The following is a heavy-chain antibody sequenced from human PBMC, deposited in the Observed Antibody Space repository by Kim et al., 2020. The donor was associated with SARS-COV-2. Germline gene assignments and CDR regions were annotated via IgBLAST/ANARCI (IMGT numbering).Heavy chain of an antibody. CDR3: ARLEYSSSSRLFDP. Sequence: SETLSLTCTVSGGSVSSSNYYWVWIRQPPGKGLEWIGNIYYTGDTYYNPSLKSRVTISVDTSKNHFSLKLSSLTAADTAVYYCARLEYSSSSRLFDPWGQGTLVTVSS. V-gene: IGHV4-39*02. CDR1: GGSVSSSNYY. J-gene: IGHJ5*02. CDR2: IYYTGDT. D-gene: IGHD6-6*01.